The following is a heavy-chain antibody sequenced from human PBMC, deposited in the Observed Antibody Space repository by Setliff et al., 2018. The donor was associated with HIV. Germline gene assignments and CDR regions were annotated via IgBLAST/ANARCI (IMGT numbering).Heavy chain of an antibody. J-gene: IGHJ4*02. D-gene: IGHD3-22*01. CDR3: ARNSPFPPSSGAHFDF. V-gene: IGHV7-4-1*02. CDR2: IHTSTGKP. CDR1: GYSFTTYS. Sequence: WASVKVSCKASGYSFTTYSINWLRQAPGQGPEWMGWIHTSTGKPTYVRDFTGRFVFSLDTSVNTAFLQISDLKTEDTAVYYCARNSPFPPSSGAHFDFWGPGTLVTVLL.